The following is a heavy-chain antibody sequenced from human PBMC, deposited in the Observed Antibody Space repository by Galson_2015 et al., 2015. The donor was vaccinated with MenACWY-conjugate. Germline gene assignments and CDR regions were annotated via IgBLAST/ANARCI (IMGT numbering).Heavy chain of an antibody. CDR3: SWGRNPTVNSMFLDY. D-gene: IGHD3-10*02. CDR2: ISPGGGTK. CDR1: GITFSRCG. Sequence: SLRLSCAASGITFSRCGMNWVRQAPGKGLEWISYISPGGGTKYYADSAKGQFTISRDDAENSLFLQLSSLRDEDTAVYYCSWGRNPTVNSMFLDYWGRGTQVIVSS. V-gene: IGHV3-48*02. J-gene: IGHJ4*02.